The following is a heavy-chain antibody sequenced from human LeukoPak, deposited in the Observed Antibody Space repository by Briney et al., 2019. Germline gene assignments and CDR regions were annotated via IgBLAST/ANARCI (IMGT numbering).Heavy chain of an antibody. CDR1: GFSLSTSRIA. Sequence: SGPTLANPTHTLTLTCNLSGFSLSTSRIAVASIRQPPGKPLEWLANLHPHDDKRYNPFLESRLTITTDTSKNQLVITMTNMDPVDTATYFCAHRLITSYSYETSGYYDWFDGWGQGTLVTVSS. J-gene: IGHJ5*02. CDR2: LHPHDDK. V-gene: IGHV2-5*01. D-gene: IGHD3-22*01. CDR3: AHRLITSYSYETSGYYDWFDG.